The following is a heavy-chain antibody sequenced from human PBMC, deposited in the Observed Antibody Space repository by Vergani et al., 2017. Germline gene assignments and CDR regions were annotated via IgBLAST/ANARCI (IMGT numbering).Heavy chain of an antibody. Sequence: QVQLVQSGAEVKKPGASVKVSCKASGYTFTSYGISWVRQAPGQGLEWMGWISAYNGNTNYAQKLQGRVTMTTDTSTSTAYMELRSLRSDDTAVYYCARGRYCSVGSCYKDEYYYYYDGMDVWGQGTTVTVSS. D-gene: IGHD2-15*01. CDR2: ISAYNGNT. CDR1: GYTFTSYG. J-gene: IGHJ6*02. V-gene: IGHV1-18*04. CDR3: ARGRYCSVGSCYKDEYYYYYDGMDV.